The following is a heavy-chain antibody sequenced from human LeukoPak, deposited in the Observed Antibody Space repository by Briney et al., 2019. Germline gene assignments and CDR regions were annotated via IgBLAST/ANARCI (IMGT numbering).Heavy chain of an antibody. CDR3: ARGARQPACGGDCYLSL. Sequence: GASVKVSCKASVYTFTGYYMHWVRQATGQGLEWMGWINPNSGGTNYAQKFQGRVTMTRDTSISTAYMELSRLRSDDTAVYYCARGARQPACGGDCYLSLWGQGTLVTVSS. J-gene: IGHJ4*02. CDR2: INPNSGGT. D-gene: IGHD2-21*02. CDR1: VYTFTGYY. V-gene: IGHV1-2*02.